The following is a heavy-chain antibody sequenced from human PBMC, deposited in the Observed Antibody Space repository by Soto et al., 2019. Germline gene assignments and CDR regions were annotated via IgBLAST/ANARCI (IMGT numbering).Heavy chain of an antibody. V-gene: IGHV3-7*01. CDR1: GFAFSGYW. D-gene: IGHD5-12*01. Sequence: EVQLVESGGDLVQPGGSLRLSCAASGFAFSGYWMSWVRQAPGKGLEGVANIKQDGSGKYYVDSVKGRFTISRDNAKNSLYLQMNSLRVEDTAVYYCARATSVDAYWGQGTLVTVSS. CDR3: ARATSVDAY. J-gene: IGHJ4*02. CDR2: IKQDGSGK.